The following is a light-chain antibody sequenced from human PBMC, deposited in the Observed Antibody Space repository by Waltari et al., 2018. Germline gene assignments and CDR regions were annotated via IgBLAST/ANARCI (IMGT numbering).Light chain of an antibody. V-gene: IGLV1-47*01. Sequence: QSVLTQPPSASGTPGQRVTISCSGSRSNIERHYVYWYQQFPGTAPKVLMFKNNQRPSGVSDRFSASKSGASASLAISGLRSDDEADYYCGTWDDSLSRPVFGGGTKLTVL. J-gene: IGLJ3*02. CDR1: RSNIERHY. CDR3: GTWDDSLSRPV. CDR2: KNN.